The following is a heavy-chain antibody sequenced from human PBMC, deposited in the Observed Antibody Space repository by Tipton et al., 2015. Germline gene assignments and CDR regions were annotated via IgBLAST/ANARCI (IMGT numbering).Heavy chain of an antibody. CDR1: GGSVNSANYY. CDR3: ARGRGMRLLDS. CDR2: ISYSGST. V-gene: IGHV4-61*01. J-gene: IGHJ4*02. Sequence: LRLSCTVSGGSVNSANYYWSWIRQPPGKELEWIGYISYSGSTHYNPSFKSRVAISVDTSKNQFSLTLNSVTVADTAVYYCARGRGMRLLDSWGQGTLVTVST. D-gene: IGHD4-11*01.